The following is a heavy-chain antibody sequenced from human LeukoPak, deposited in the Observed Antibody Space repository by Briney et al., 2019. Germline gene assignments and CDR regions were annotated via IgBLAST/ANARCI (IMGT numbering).Heavy chain of an antibody. D-gene: IGHD7-27*01. J-gene: IGHJ3*02. V-gene: IGHV4-34*01. CDR2: INHSGST. Sequence: SETLSLTCAVYGGSFSGYYWSWIRQPPGKGLEWIGEINHSGSTNYNPSLKSRVTISVDTSKNQFSLKLGSVTAADTAVYYCARSLTRDAFDIWGQGTMVTVSS. CDR3: ARSLTRDAFDI. CDR1: GGSFSGYY.